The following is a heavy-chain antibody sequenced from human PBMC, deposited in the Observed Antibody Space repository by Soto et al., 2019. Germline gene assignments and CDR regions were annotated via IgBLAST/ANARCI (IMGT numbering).Heavy chain of an antibody. CDR3: ARSPSYYGIDV. CDR1: GFTLRSYA. V-gene: IGHV3-30*04. CDR2: ISYEGSNQ. J-gene: IGHJ6*02. Sequence: QVQLVESGGGVVQPGRSLRLSCAASGFTLRSYAMHWVRQAPGKGLEWVAVISYEGSNQYYADSVKGRFTLTRDNSKKTVDRQMNSLRADDTAVYYCARSPSYYGIDVWGQGTTVTVSS.